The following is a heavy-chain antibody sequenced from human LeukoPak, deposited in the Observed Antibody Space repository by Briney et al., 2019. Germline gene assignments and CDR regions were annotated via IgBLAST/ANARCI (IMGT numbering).Heavy chain of an antibody. CDR3: ARGRGQGYDYVWGSYRPSPPFDY. CDR2: IGTAGDT. CDR1: GFTFSSYD. Sequence: GGSLRLSCAASGFTFSSYDMHWVRQATGKGLEWVSAIGTAGDTYYPGSVKGRFTISRGNAKNSLYLQMNSLRAGDTAVYYCARGRGQGYDYVWGSYRPSPPFDYWGQGTLVTVSS. V-gene: IGHV3-13*01. D-gene: IGHD3-16*02. J-gene: IGHJ4*02.